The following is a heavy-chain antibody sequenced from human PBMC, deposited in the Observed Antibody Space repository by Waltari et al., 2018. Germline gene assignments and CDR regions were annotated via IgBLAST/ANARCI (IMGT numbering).Heavy chain of an antibody. CDR3: AKSSGSYYEVFDY. D-gene: IGHD1-26*01. J-gene: IGHJ4*02. Sequence: EVRLVESGGGLVQPGGSLRLSCAASGFAFANYGMSWVRQAPGKGLEGVVSMSGSGGTTYYADSVKGRFTMSKDNSKNTLFLQMNSLRVDDTADYYCAKSSGSYYEVFDYWGRGTLVTVSS. CDR1: GFAFANYG. CDR2: MSGSGGTT. V-gene: IGHV3-23*04.